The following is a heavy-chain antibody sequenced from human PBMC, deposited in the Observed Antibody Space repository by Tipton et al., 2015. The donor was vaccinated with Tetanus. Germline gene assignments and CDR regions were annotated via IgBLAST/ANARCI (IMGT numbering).Heavy chain of an antibody. J-gene: IGHJ4*02. CDR2: INYYGTT. Sequence: TLSLTCTVSRGSISRDIYNWGWVRQPPGRGLQWIGNINYYGTTYYSPSLKSRVTMSVDTSKNQFSLKLSSVTAADTAVYYCASSEGSDTSMVTSFVYWGQGTLVTVSS. CDR3: ASSEGSDTSMVTSFVY. V-gene: IGHV4-39*07. D-gene: IGHD5-18*01. CDR1: RGSISRDIYN.